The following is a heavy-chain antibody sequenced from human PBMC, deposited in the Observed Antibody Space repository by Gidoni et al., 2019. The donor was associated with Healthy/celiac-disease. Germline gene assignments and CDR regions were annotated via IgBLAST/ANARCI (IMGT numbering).Heavy chain of an antibody. Sequence: VQLVESGGGVVQPGRSLRLSCAASGFTFSSYAMHWVRQAPGKGLEWVAVISYDGSNKYYADSVKGRFTISRDNSKNTLYLQMNSLRAEDTAVYYCARGGSLGAFDIWGQGTMVTVSS. J-gene: IGHJ3*02. CDR2: ISYDGSNK. CDR3: ARGGSLGAFDI. CDR1: GFTFSSYA. V-gene: IGHV3-30-3*01.